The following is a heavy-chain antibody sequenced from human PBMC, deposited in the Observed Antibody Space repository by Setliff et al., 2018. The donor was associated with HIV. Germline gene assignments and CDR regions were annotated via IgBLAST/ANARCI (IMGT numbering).Heavy chain of an antibody. V-gene: IGHV3-7*01. CDR3: AREAYGGQIDY. Sequence: GGSLRLSCAASGFTFSRNWMSWVRQAPGKGLEWVANIKQDGSEKNYVDSVKGRFTISRDNAKNSLYLQMNSLRAEDTALYYCAREAYGGQIDYWGQGTLVTVSS. CDR1: GFTFSRNW. D-gene: IGHD4-17*01. J-gene: IGHJ4*02. CDR2: IKQDGSEK.